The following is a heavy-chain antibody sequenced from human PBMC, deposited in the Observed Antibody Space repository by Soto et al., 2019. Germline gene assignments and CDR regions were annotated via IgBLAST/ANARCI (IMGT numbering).Heavy chain of an antibody. CDR2: IYPGDSDT. CDR3: AIGGYDILTGYYTYGMDV. CDR1: GYSFTSYW. J-gene: IGHJ6*02. V-gene: IGHV5-51*01. Sequence: GESLKISCKGSGYSFTSYWIGWVRQMPGKGLEWMGIIYPGDSDTRYSPSFQGQVTISADKSISTAYLQWSSLKASDTAMYYCAIGGYDILTGYYTYGMDVWGQGTTVTVSS. D-gene: IGHD3-9*01.